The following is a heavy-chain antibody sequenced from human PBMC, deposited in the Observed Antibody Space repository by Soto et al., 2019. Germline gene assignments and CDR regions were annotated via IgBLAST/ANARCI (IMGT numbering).Heavy chain of an antibody. Sequence: ASVKVSCKASGYTYKSYAIHWVRQAPGQRLEWMGWINAANGNTKYSQKFQGRVTMTRDTSTSTVYMELSSLRSEDTAVYYCARDYVVLVPAATYPGGVYYYYYGMDVWGQGTTVTVSS. V-gene: IGHV1-3*01. J-gene: IGHJ6*02. CDR2: INAANGNT. D-gene: IGHD2-2*01. CDR1: GYTYKSYA. CDR3: ARDYVVLVPAATYPGGVYYYYYGMDV.